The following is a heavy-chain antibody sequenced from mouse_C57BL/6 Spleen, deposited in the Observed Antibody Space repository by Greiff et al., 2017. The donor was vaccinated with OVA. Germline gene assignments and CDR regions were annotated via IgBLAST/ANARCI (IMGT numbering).Heavy chain of an antibody. Sequence: VQLQQPGAELVRPGSSVKLSCKASGYTFTSYWMHWVKQRPIQGLEWIGNIDPSDSDTHYTQKFKDKATLTVDKSSSTAYMQLSSLTSEDSAVYYCARKAYYSNYGYFDVWGTGTTVTVSS. CDR1: GYTFTSYW. CDR2: IDPSDSDT. V-gene: IGHV1-52*01. J-gene: IGHJ1*03. CDR3: ARKAYYSNYGYFDV. D-gene: IGHD2-5*01.